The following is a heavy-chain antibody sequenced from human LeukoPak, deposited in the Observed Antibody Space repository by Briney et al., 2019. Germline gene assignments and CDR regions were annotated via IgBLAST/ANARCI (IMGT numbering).Heavy chain of an antibody. D-gene: IGHD7-27*01. J-gene: IGHJ4*02. CDR1: GFTFSTYT. V-gene: IGHV3-21*01. CDR3: ARDPNWGSIDY. CDR2: ISSTGSHI. Sequence: GGSLRLSCAASGFTFSTYTMNWVRQAPGKGLEWVSSISSTGSHIYYADSVKGRFTISRDNSKNTLFLRMGSLRPEDMAVYYCARDPNWGSIDYWGQGTLVTVSS.